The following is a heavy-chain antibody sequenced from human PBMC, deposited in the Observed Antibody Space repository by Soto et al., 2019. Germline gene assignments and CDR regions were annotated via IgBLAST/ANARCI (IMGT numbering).Heavy chain of an antibody. CDR2: ISNSGSNR. V-gene: IGHV3-23*01. CDR1: GFTFSSYV. CDR3: ASRGRPLPHYSYYMDV. Sequence: ELQLLEYGGGLVQPGGSLRLSCAASGFTFSSYVMSWVRQAPGKGLEWVSSISNSGSNRYYAESVKGRVTISRDNSNNTLYLQMNSLRAEDTALYYCASRGRPLPHYSYYMDVWGKGTTVAVSS. J-gene: IGHJ6*03.